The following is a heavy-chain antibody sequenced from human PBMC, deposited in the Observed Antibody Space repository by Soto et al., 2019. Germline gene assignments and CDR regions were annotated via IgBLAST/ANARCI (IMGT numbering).Heavy chain of an antibody. CDR2: ISGSGGTT. CDR1: GFTFTTFA. J-gene: IGHJ3*02. V-gene: IGHV3-23*01. CDR3: AKEDDYGDYANDAFDM. D-gene: IGHD4-17*01. Sequence: GGSLRLSCAASGFTFTTFAMSWVRQAPGKGLEWVSGISGSGGTTYYADSVKGRFTISRDNSKNTVYVQMNSLRAEDTAVYYCAKEDDYGDYANDAFDMWGQGTMVTVSS.